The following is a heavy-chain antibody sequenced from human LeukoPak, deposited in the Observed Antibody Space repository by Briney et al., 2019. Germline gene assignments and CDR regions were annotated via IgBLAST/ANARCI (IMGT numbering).Heavy chain of an antibody. J-gene: IGHJ4*02. CDR1: EFVFSNHA. Sequence: SGGSLRLSCVASEFVFSNHAMIWVRQAPGKGLEWISSITSDSSNIFYANSVRGRFTISRDNANNALHLQMNSLRAEDTAVYYCARVFWETVNTGYYSDFWGPGTLVTVSS. CDR3: ARVFWETVNTGYYSDF. CDR2: ITSDSSNI. D-gene: IGHD3-22*01. V-gene: IGHV3-21*01.